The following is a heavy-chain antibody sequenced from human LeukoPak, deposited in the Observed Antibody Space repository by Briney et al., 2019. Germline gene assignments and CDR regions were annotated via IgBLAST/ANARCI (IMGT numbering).Heavy chain of an antibody. V-gene: IGHV4-39*01. D-gene: IGHD3-16*01. J-gene: IGHJ1*01. Sequence: PSETLSLTCSVSGGSISSSSYYWGWIRQPPGKGLEWIGTVYYSGSTYYNPSLKRRVTISVDLSKNQFSLKLSSVTAAETAVYYCARHASLRSPLVYWGQGILVTVSS. CDR3: ARHASLRSPLVY. CDR2: VYYSGST. CDR1: GGSISSSSYY.